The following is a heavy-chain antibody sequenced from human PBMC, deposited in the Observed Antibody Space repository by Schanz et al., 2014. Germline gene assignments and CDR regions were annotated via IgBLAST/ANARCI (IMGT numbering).Heavy chain of an antibody. CDR3: AKDGPGGSGSYSADGDMAV. V-gene: IGHV3-30*18. J-gene: IGHJ6*02. D-gene: IGHD3-10*01. CDR2: ISYDGSKK. CDR1: GFMFSSYG. Sequence: QVQLVESGGGVVQPGRSLRLSCAASGFMFSSYGMHWVRQAPGKGLEWVGVISYDGSKKSYADSVKGRFTISRDNSKKTIYLQRNGLRAEDTAVYYCAKDGPGGSGSYSADGDMAVGGRGTTVT.